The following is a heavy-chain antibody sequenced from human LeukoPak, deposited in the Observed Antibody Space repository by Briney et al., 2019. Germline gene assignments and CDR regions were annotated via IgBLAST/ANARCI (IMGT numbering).Heavy chain of an antibody. Sequence: PGGSLRLSCAASGLIFSSHAMSWVRQTPEKGLEWVSAISSRGDSTYYADSVKGRFTISRDNSKNTLYLQMSSLRTEDTAMYYCARDALTGYYSPGYYFDFWGQGTQVTVSS. CDR1: GLIFSSHA. J-gene: IGHJ4*02. CDR3: ARDALTGYYSPGYYFDF. V-gene: IGHV3-23*01. CDR2: ISSRGDST. D-gene: IGHD3-9*01.